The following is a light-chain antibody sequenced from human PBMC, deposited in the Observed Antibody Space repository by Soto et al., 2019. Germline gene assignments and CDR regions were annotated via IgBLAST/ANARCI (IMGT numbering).Light chain of an antibody. CDR1: SSKVGSNN. Sequence: QSVLTQPPSASGTPGQRVTISCSGSSSKVGSNNVNWYQQLPGTAPKLLIHSNNQRPSGVPDRFSGSKSGTSSSLAISGLQSEDEADYYCAAWDDSLNGDVFGTGTKLTVL. V-gene: IGLV1-44*01. CDR2: SNN. J-gene: IGLJ1*01. CDR3: AAWDDSLNGDV.